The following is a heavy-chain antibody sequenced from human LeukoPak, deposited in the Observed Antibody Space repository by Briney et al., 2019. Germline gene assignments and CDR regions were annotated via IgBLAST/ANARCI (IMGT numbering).Heavy chain of an antibody. J-gene: IGHJ4*02. Sequence: GGSLGLSCAASEFPFSDYYMSWIRQAPGKGLEWVSYISSSGSSISYADSVKGRFTISRDNAKNSLYLQMNSLRAEDTAVYYCARDYYGSGSFLDYWGQGTLVTVSS. CDR2: ISSSGSSI. CDR3: ARDYYGSGSFLDY. D-gene: IGHD3-10*01. V-gene: IGHV3-11*04. CDR1: EFPFSDYY.